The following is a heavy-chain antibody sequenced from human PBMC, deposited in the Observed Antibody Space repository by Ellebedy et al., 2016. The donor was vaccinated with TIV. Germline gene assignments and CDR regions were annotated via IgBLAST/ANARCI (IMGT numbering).Heavy chain of an antibody. CDR3: AKSYSNSPNFYHHHGLDV. CDR2: ISYDGSNE. D-gene: IGHD4-11*01. J-gene: IGHJ6*02. Sequence: GESLKISCAASGFTFSSYAMHWARQAPGKGLEWVAVISYDGSNENYVNSVKGRFTISRDNSKNSLYLQMNSLRAEDTAVYKCAKSYSNSPNFYHHHGLDVWGQGTTVIVSS. CDR1: GFTFSSYA. V-gene: IGHV3-30*18.